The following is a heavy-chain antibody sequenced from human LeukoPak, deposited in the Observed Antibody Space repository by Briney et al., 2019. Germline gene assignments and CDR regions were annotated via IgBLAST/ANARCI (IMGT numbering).Heavy chain of an antibody. CDR2: INPNSGGT. J-gene: IGHJ4*02. D-gene: IGHD3-22*01. CDR1: GYTFTGYY. Sequence: ASVKVSCKASGYTFTGYYMHWVRQAPGQGLEWMGWINPNSGGTNYAQKFQGRVTMTRDTPISTAYMELSRLRSDDTAVYYCARDPSFFMTVVPYFDYWGQGTLVTVSS. CDR3: ARDPSFFMTVVPYFDY. V-gene: IGHV1-2*02.